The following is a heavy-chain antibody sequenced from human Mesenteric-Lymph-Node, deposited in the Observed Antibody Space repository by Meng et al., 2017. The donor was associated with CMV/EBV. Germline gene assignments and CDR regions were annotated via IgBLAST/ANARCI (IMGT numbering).Heavy chain of an antibody. Sequence: SGPTLVKPTETLTLTCSVPGFSRNNTRRGVSWIRQPPGKALEWLAHIFSNDEKSYSTSLKNRLTTSKDTSRSHVVLTMTNMDPMDTATYCCARIHFWSGYSDFDYWGQGTLVTVSS. D-gene: IGHD3-3*02. CDR1: GFSRNNTRRG. CDR2: IFSNDEK. V-gene: IGHV2-26*01. J-gene: IGHJ4*02. CDR3: ARIHFWSGYSDFDY.